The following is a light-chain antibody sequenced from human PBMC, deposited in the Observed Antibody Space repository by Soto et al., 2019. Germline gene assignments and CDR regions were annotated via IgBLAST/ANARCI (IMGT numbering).Light chain of an antibody. Sequence: DIHMTQSPSTLAGSVGDRVTITCRASQTISSWSAWYQQKPGKAPKLLIYKASTLKSGVPSRFSGSGSGTEFTLTISSLQPDDFATYYCQHYNSYSEAFGQGTKVDIK. CDR1: QTISSW. CDR3: QHYNSYSEA. J-gene: IGKJ1*01. CDR2: KAS. V-gene: IGKV1-5*03.